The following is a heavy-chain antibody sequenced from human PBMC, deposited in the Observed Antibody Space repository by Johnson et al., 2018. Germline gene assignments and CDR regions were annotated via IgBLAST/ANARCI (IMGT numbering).Heavy chain of an antibody. V-gene: IGHV3-9*01. Sequence: LVQSGGGLVQPGRSLRLSCAASGFTFDDYAMHWVRQAPGKGLEWVSGLSWNSGSIGYADSVTGRFTISRDNAKNSLYLQMNSLRAEDTALYYCAKDSHHDSSGQGAFDIWGQGTMVTVSS. CDR2: LSWNSGSI. CDR3: AKDSHHDSSGQGAFDI. CDR1: GFTFDDYA. D-gene: IGHD3-22*01. J-gene: IGHJ3*02.